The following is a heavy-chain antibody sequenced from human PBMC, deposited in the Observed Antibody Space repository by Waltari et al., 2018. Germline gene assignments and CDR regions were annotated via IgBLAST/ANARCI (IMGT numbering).Heavy chain of an antibody. Sequence: QVQLVESGGGVVQPGRSLRLSCAASGFTFSSYAMHWVRQAPGKGLEWVAVLSYEGSNKSVADSGKGRFTISRDNSKNTLYLEMNSLRAEDTAVYYCARDTSKGIAAAGIGDWGQGTLVTVSS. CDR2: LSYEGSNK. CDR3: ARDTSKGIAAAGIGD. V-gene: IGHV3-30*01. J-gene: IGHJ4*02. CDR1: GFTFSSYA. D-gene: IGHD6-13*01.